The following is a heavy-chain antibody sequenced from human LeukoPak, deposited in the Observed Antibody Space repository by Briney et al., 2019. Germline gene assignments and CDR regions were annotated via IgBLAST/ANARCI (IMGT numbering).Heavy chain of an antibody. CDR1: GFTFSSYS. CDR3: ARGMTLFRGVKYWFDS. D-gene: IGHD3-10*01. V-gene: IGHV3-48*02. Sequence: GGSLRLSCAASGFTFSSYSMNWVRQAPGKGLEWLSYISSSGDTIYYADSVKGRFTISRDNAKNSLYLQMNSLRDEDTAVYYCARGMTLFRGVKYWFDSWGQGTLVIVSS. J-gene: IGHJ5*01. CDR2: ISSSGDTI.